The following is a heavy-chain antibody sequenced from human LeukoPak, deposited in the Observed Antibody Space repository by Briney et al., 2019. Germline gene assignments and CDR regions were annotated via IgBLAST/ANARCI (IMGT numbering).Heavy chain of an antibody. CDR3: ARDYYDSSGSYFDY. J-gene: IGHJ4*02. V-gene: IGHV4-59*01. Sequence: SETLSLTCTVSSGSISLYYWSWIRQPPGKGLEWIGYIHYSGSTNYNPSLKSRVTISVDTSKNQFSLKLSSVTAADTAVYYCARDYYDSSGSYFDYWGQGTLVTVSS. CDR1: SGSISLYY. D-gene: IGHD3-22*01. CDR2: IHYSGST.